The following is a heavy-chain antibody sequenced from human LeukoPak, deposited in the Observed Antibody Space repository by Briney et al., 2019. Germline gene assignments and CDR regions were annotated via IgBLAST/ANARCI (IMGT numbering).Heavy chain of an antibody. J-gene: IGHJ5*02. D-gene: IGHD3-9*01. Sequence: SVKVSCKASGGTFSSYAISWVRQAPGQGLEWMGGIIPIFGTANYAQKFQGRVTITTDESTSTAYMELSSLRSEDTAVYYCARDLGYFDWLPKNRAWFDPWGQGTLVTASS. V-gene: IGHV1-69*05. CDR2: IIPIFGTA. CDR1: GGTFSSYA. CDR3: ARDLGYFDWLPKNRAWFDP.